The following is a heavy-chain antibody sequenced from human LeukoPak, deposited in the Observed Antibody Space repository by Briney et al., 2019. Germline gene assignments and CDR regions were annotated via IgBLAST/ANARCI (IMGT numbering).Heavy chain of an antibody. CDR1: GGSISSYY. Sequence: SETLSLTCTVSGGSISSYYWSWIRQPAGKGLEWIGRIYTSRSTYYNPSLKSRVTISVDTSKNQFSLKLSSVTAADTAVYYCARPKYYYPLDAFDIWGQGTMVTVSS. V-gene: IGHV4-4*07. CDR2: IYTSRST. J-gene: IGHJ3*02. CDR3: ARPKYYYPLDAFDI. D-gene: IGHD3-10*01.